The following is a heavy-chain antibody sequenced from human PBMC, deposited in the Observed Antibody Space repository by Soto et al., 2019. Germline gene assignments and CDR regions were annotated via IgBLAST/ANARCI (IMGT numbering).Heavy chain of an antibody. J-gene: IGHJ4*02. Sequence: EVQLLESGGGFVQPGGSLTLSCSTSGFTFKDCAISWVRQAPGKGLEWVSGISGSGVATYYEDNVEGRFTISKDFSKNTVSLTMTALRVDDTAVYYCARTRTAFYRYYFDSWGQGALVTVSS. D-gene: IGHD2-21*02. CDR3: ARTRTAFYRYYFDS. CDR1: GFTFKDCA. CDR2: ISGSGVAT. V-gene: IGHV3-23*01.